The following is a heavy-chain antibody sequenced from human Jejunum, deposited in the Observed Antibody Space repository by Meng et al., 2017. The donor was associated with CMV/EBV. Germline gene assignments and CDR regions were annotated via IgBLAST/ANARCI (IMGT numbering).Heavy chain of an antibody. J-gene: IGHJ4*02. CDR1: RYS. Sequence: RYSMNWDRQAPGKGLEWLSSISSSTYYIYYADSVKGRFTISRDDAKDSLYLQMDSLRAEDTAVYYCAKVGFCTSAACSYYFDSWGQGALVTVSS. CDR2: ISSSTYYI. D-gene: IGHD2-8*02. V-gene: IGHV3-21*01. CDR3: AKVGFCTSAACSYYFDS.